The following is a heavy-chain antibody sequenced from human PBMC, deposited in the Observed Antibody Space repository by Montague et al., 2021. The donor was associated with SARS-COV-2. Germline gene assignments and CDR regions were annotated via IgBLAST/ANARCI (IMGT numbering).Heavy chain of an antibody. CDR1: GGFISSYY. CDR3: ARGFDY. Sequence: SETLSLTCTVSGGFISSYYWSWIRQPPGKGLEWIGYIYYSGSTNYNPSLKSRVTISVDTSKNQFSLKLSSVTAADTAVYYCARGFDYWGQGTLVTVSS. CDR2: IYYSGST. J-gene: IGHJ4*02. V-gene: IGHV4-59*08.